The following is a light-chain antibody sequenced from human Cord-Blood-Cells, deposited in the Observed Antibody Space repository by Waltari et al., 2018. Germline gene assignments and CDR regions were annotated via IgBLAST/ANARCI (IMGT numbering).Light chain of an antibody. Sequence: DIVLTQSPDSLAVSLGARATIHCKSSQSVLYSSNNKNYLAWYQQKPGQPPKLLIYWASTRESGVPGRFSGSGSGTDFTLTISSLQAEDVAVYYCQQYYSTPYSFGQGTKLEIK. V-gene: IGKV4-1*01. J-gene: IGKJ2*03. CDR3: QQYYSTPYS. CDR1: QSVLYSSNNKNY. CDR2: WAS.